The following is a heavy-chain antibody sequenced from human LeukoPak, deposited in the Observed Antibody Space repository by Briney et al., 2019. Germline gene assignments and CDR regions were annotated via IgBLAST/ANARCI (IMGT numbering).Heavy chain of an antibody. Sequence: ASVKVSCKASGYTFTGYYMHWVRQAPGQGLEWMGWINPNSGGTNYAQKFQGRVTMTRDTSISTAYMELSRLRSDDTAVYYCAGGPRYCSGGSCSWFDYWGQGTLVTVSS. CDR2: INPNSGGT. J-gene: IGHJ4*02. D-gene: IGHD2-15*01. CDR1: GYTFTGYY. CDR3: AGGPRYCSGGSCSWFDY. V-gene: IGHV1-2*02.